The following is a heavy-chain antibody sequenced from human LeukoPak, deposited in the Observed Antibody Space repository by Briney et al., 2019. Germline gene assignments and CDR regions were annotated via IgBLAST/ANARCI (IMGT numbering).Heavy chain of an antibody. V-gene: IGHV3-48*01. CDR1: GFTFSSYS. CDR3: TTDNYLWVGDLFGEHS. J-gene: IGHJ4*02. D-gene: IGHD3-10*01. CDR2: ISSSSSTI. Sequence: GGSLRLSCAASGFTFSSYSMNWVRQAPGKGLEWVSYISSSSSTIYYADSVKGRFTISRDNAKNSLYLQMNSLKTEDTAVYYCTTDNYLWVGDLFGEHSWGQGTLVTVSS.